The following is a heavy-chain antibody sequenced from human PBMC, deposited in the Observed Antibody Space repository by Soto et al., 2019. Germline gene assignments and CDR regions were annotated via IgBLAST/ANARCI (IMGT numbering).Heavy chain of an antibody. J-gene: IGHJ3*02. CDR2: IRDSGDST. CDR1: GFIFGNYM. V-gene: IGHV3-23*01. CDR3: APHVYCSGGSCHYDAFDI. Sequence: EVQLLESGGGLVQPGESLRLSCAVSGFIFGNYMMTWVRQAPGKGLEWVSTIRDSGDSTYYADSVKGRFTISRDNFKNTLYVQMVSLGAEDTAVYYCAPHVYCSGGSCHYDAFDIRGQGAMVTVSS. D-gene: IGHD2-15*01.